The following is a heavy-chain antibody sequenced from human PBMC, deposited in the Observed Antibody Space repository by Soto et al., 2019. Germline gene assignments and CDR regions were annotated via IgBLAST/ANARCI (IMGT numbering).Heavy chain of an antibody. CDR3: ARDGREWFGELHYYMDV. J-gene: IGHJ6*03. D-gene: IGHD3-10*01. V-gene: IGHV3-33*01. CDR1: GFTFSSHG. CDR2: LWFDGSNQ. Sequence: QVQLVESGGGVVQPGRSLRLSWAASGFTFSSHGMHWVRQAPGKGLEWVAVLWFDGSNQYYTESVKGRFTLSRDNSKNTLYLQMNSLRAEDTAVDYGARDGREWFGELHYYMDVWGKGTTVTVSS.